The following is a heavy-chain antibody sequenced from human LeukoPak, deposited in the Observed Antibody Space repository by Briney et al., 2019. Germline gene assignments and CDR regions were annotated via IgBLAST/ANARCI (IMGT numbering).Heavy chain of an antibody. J-gene: IGHJ4*02. D-gene: IGHD3-22*01. CDR3: ATSITMILWWDY. V-gene: IGHV1-8*01. Sequence: GASVKVSCKASGYTFTSYDINWVRQATRQGLEWMGWMNPNSGNTGYAQKFQGRVTMTRDTSISTAYMELSRLRSDDTAVYYCATSITMILWWDYWGQGTLVTVSS. CDR2: MNPNSGNT. CDR1: GYTFTSYD.